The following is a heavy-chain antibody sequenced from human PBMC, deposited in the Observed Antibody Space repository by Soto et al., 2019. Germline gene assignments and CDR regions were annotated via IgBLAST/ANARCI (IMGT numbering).Heavy chain of an antibody. Sequence: VQLVESGGGLVKPGGSLRLSCAASGFVFSDYYMTWIRQAPGKALEWVSDISSGGAVSNFADSVRGRFTTSRDNTNNSLYLQMNNLRAEDTAIYYCARRLTGRTTGDWFDPWGQGTLVTVSS. D-gene: IGHD1-1*01. CDR3: ARRLTGRTTGDWFDP. CDR2: ISSGGAVS. CDR1: GFVFSDYY. J-gene: IGHJ5*02. V-gene: IGHV3-11*01.